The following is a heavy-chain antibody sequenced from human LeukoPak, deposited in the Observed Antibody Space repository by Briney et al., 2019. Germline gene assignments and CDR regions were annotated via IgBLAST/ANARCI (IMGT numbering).Heavy chain of an antibody. D-gene: IGHD1-26*01. CDR1: GGSITSSSYY. V-gene: IGHV4-39*07. J-gene: IGHJ4*02. CDR2: IYYTGGT. CDR3: ARDREYVVGAPVGDFFDY. Sequence: SETLSLTCSVSGGSITSSSYYWGWIRQPPEKGLEWIGSIYYTGGTYYSPSLKSRVTISVDTSKNQFSLKLSSVTAADTAVYYCARDREYVVGAPVGDFFDYWGQGILVTVSS.